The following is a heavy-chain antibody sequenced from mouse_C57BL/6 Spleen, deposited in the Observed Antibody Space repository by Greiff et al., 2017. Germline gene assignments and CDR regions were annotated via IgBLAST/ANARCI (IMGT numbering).Heavy chain of an antibody. Sequence: QVQLQQSGPELVKPGASVKISCKASGYAFSSSWMNWVKQRPGKGLEWIGRIYPGDGDTNYNGKFKGKATLTADKSSSTAYMQLSSLTSEDSAVYFCARGGDEGIDYWGQGTTLTVSS. CDR3: ARGGDEGIDY. CDR2: IYPGDGDT. CDR1: GYAFSSSW. V-gene: IGHV1-82*01. D-gene: IGHD3-3*01. J-gene: IGHJ2*01.